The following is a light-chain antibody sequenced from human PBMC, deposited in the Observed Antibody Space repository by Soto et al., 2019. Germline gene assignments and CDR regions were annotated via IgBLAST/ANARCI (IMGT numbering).Light chain of an antibody. CDR2: DFT. V-gene: IGLV2-14*03. CDR3: VAYTNPGTYV. CDR1: SRDVTDSDS. Sequence: QSALTQPASVSGSPGQSVTISCAGASRDVTDSDSVSWYQHRPGEAPELKILDFTYRTSGVSDRFSGSLSADTASLTISGLQVEDEGDYYCVAYTNPGTYVFGPGTKLTVL. J-gene: IGLJ1*01.